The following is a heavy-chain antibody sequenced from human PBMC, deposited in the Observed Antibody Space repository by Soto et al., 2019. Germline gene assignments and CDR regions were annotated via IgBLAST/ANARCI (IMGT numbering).Heavy chain of an antibody. CDR3: VEGWNDF. CDR2: IKSKGDGGAR. V-gene: IGHV3-15*01. Sequence: EVQMVQSGGDLVKPGGSLRLSCVTSGFMFSSAWMNWVRQAPGKGLEWVARIKSKGDGGARDYAAPVKGRFTISRDDSKITVHLQMNSLRAEDTAVYYCVEGWNDFWGQGTLVTVSS. J-gene: IGHJ4*02. CDR1: GFMFSSAW. D-gene: IGHD1-1*01.